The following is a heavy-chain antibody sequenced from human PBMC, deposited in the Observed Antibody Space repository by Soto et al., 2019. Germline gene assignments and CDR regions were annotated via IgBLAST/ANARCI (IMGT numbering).Heavy chain of an antibody. CDR2: MNPNSGNT. CDR3: ARGSGYYYDSSGYKN. J-gene: IGHJ4*02. V-gene: IGHV1-8*01. CDR1: GYTFTSYD. Sequence: ASVKVSCKASGYTFTSYDINWVRQATGQGLEWMGWMNPNSGNTGYAQKFQGRVTMTRNTSISTAYMELSSLRSEDTAVYYCARGSGYYYDSSGYKNWGQGTLVTVSS. D-gene: IGHD3-22*01.